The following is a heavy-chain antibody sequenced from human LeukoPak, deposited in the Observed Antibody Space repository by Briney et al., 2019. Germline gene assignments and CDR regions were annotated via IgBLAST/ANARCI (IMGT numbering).Heavy chain of an antibody. J-gene: IGHJ5*02. Sequence: SETLSLTCSVSGASISSHYWSWIRQTAGKGLEWIGRIYMSGSTNYNPSLKSRVTILVDTPKNHFSLRLSSVTAADTAVYYCARGSLDDYGGNSARYNWFDAWGQGILVTVSS. V-gene: IGHV4-4*07. CDR1: GASISSHY. CDR2: IYMSGST. D-gene: IGHD4-23*01. CDR3: ARGSLDDYGGNSARYNWFDA.